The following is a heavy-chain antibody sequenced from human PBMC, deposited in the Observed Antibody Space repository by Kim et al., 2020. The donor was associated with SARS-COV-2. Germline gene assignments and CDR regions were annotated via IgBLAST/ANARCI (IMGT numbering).Heavy chain of an antibody. V-gene: IGHV4-38-2*02. CDR1: GYSISSGYY. Sequence: SETLSLTCTVSGYSISSGYYWGWIRQPPGKGLEWIGSIYHSGSTYYNPSLKSRVTISVDTSKNQFSLKLSSVTAADTAVYYCARDILSSSWYVDYWGQGTLVTVSS. CDR2: IYHSGST. D-gene: IGHD6-13*01. J-gene: IGHJ4*02. CDR3: ARDILSSSWYVDY.